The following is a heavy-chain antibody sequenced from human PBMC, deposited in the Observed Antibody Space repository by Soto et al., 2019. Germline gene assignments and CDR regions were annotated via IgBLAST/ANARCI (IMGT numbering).Heavy chain of an antibody. CDR3: ARGITMVRGVLLDAFDI. CDR2: INPNSGGT. V-gene: IGHV1-2*04. J-gene: IGHJ3*02. D-gene: IGHD3-10*01. Sequence: QVQLVQSGAEVKKPGASVKVSCKASGYTFTGYYMHWVRQAPGQGLEWMGWINPNSGGTNYAQKFQGWVTMTRDTSXSXXYMELSRLRSDDTAVYYCARGITMVRGVLLDAFDIWGQGTMVTVSS. CDR1: GYTFTGYY.